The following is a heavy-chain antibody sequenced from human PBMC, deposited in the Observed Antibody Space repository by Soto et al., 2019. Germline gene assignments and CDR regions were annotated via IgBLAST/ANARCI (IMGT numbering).Heavy chain of an antibody. J-gene: IGHJ4*01. D-gene: IGHD3-9*01. CDR1: GGSISSGGNY. V-gene: IGHV4-31*01. CDR2: IYYSGST. Sequence: QVQLQEAGPGLVKPSQTLSLTCTVSGGSISSGGNYWSWIRQHPGKGLEWIGYIYYSGSTYYNPSLESLLTISLHTSKNQSSLKLSCVTAADTAVYDCARIKSDYYKIISSSFDFWGRGNLVPVSS. CDR3: ARIKSDYYKIISSSFDF.